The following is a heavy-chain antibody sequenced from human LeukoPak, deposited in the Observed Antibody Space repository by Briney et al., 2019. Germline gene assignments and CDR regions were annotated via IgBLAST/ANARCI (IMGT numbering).Heavy chain of an antibody. CDR3: IPHQKRSGSYYSNY. CDR2: IRSKAYGGTT. CDR1: GFTFGDYA. D-gene: IGHD3-10*01. J-gene: IGHJ4*02. V-gene: IGHV3-49*03. Sequence: GRSLRLSCTASGFTFGDYAMSWFRQAPGKGLEWVGFIRSKAYGGTTEYAASVKGRFTISRDDSKSIAYLQMNSLKTEDTAVYYCIPHQKRSGSYYSNYWGQGTLVTVSS.